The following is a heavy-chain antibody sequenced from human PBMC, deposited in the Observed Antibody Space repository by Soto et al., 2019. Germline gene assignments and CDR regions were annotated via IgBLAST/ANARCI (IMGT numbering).Heavy chain of an antibody. Sequence: PGGSLRLSCAASGFTFSSYSMNWVRQAPGKGLEWVSSISSSSSYIYYTESVKGRFTISRDNAKNSLYLQMNSLRAEDTAVYYCARALDFWSAYFDYWGQGSLVTVSS. CDR3: ARALDFWSAYFDY. CDR2: ISSSSSYI. V-gene: IGHV3-21*01. D-gene: IGHD3-3*01. CDR1: GFTFSSYS. J-gene: IGHJ4*02.